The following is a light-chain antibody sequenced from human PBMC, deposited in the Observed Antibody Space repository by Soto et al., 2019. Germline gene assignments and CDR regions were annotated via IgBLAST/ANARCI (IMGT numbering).Light chain of an antibody. CDR2: DAS. CDR3: HQYDSYPYT. CDR1: QGISSY. J-gene: IGKJ2*01. V-gene: IGKV1-8*01. Sequence: AVRMSTSPSSVAASTGERFTITCRASQGISSYLAWYQQKPGKAPTALIFDASNSEKGVPSRFSGSGSGTEFTLIISGLQPEDFATYYCHQYDSYPYTFGQGTKVDI.